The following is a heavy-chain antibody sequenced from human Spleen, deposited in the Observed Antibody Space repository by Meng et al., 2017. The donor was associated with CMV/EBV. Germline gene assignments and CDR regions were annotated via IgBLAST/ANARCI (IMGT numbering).Heavy chain of an antibody. CDR3: ARTNYGHFDY. J-gene: IGHJ4*02. D-gene: IGHD4-17*01. V-gene: IGHV4-34*01. CDR2: IYYSGST. Sequence: QVQLQQWGAGPLKPSETLSLTCAVYGGSFSGYYWNWIRQPPGKGLEWIGYIYYSGSTYYNPSLKSRVTISVDTSKNQFSLKLSSVTAADTAVYYCARTNYGHFDYWGQGTLVTVSS. CDR1: GGSFSGYY.